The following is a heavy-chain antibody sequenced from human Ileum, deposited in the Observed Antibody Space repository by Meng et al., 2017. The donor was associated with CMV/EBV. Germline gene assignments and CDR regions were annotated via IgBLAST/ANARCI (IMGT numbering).Heavy chain of an antibody. V-gene: IGHV1-2*02. D-gene: IGHD3-22*01. CDR1: GYTFTGYY. CDR2: INPNSGGT. CDR3: AREDSSGYYGIDY. J-gene: IGHJ4*02. Sequence: QVQLVQSGAEVKKPGASVKVPCKASGYTFTGYYEHWVRQAPGQGLEWMGWINPNSGGTNYAQKFQGRVTMTRDTSISTAYMELSRLRSDDTAVYYCAREDSSGYYGIDYWGQGTLVTVAS.